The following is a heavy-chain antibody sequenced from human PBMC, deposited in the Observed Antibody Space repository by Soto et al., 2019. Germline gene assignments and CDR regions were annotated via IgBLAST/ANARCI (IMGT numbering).Heavy chain of an antibody. D-gene: IGHD6-13*01. J-gene: IGHJ5*02. CDR2: IYYSGST. Sequence: PSETLSLTCTVSGGSLSSGDYYWSWIRQPPGKGLEWIGYIYYSGSTYYNPSLKSRVTISVDTSKNQFSLKLSSVTAADTAVYYCAREGIAAVTNWFDPWGQGTLVTVSS. CDR3: AREGIAAVTNWFDP. V-gene: IGHV4-30-4*01. CDR1: GGSLSSGDYY.